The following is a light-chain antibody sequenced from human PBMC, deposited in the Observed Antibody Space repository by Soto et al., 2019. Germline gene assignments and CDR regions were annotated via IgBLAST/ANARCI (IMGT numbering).Light chain of an antibody. CDR3: CSYAGRITLV. CDR1: STDFVSYNR. J-gene: IGLJ2*01. V-gene: IGLV2-18*02. CDR2: EAS. Sequence: QSALTQPPSVSGSPGQSVTISCTGTSTDFVSYNRVSWYQQPPGTAPKLIIYEASNRPSGVPDRFSGSKSGNTASLTISGLQAADEADYYCCSYAGRITLVFGGGTKVTVL.